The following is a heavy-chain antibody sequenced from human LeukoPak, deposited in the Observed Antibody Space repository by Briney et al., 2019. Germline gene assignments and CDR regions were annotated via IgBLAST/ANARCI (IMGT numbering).Heavy chain of an antibody. CDR3: ARRGIYDSSGFDH. D-gene: IGHD3-22*01. J-gene: IGHJ5*02. V-gene: IGHV3-74*01. Sequence: GGSLRLSCAASGFTFSSYWMHWVRQAPGKGLVWVSRIKSDGSSATYADSVKGRFTISRDNAKNTLYLQMNSLTAEDTAVYYCARRGIYDSSGFDHWGQGTLVTVSS. CDR2: IKSDGSSA. CDR1: GFTFSSYW.